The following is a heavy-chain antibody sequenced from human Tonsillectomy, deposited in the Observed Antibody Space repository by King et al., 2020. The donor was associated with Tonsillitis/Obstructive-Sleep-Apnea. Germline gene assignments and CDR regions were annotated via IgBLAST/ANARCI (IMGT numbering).Heavy chain of an antibody. V-gene: IGHV7-4-1*02. D-gene: IGHD2-2*01. Sequence: QLVQSGSELKKPXASVKVSXKASGYTFTSYAMXWVRXXPGXGLXXXXXXXXXTGXXTXXXXXXXXFVFSLDXXXSTAYLQISSLKAEDTAVYYCARERGYCTSTSCPRNAEYFQHWGQGTLVTVSS. CDR2: XXXXTGXX. CDR1: GYTFTSYA. J-gene: IGHJ1*01. CDR3: ARERGYCTSTSCPRNAEYFQH.